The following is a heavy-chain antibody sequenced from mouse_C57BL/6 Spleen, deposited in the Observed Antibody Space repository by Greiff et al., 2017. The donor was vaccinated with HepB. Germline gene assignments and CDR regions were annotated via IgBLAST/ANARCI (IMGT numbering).Heavy chain of an antibody. Sequence: QVHVKQPGAELVKPGASVKVSCKASGYTFTSYWMHWVKQRPGQGLEWIGRIHPSDSDTNYNQKFKGKATLTVDKSSSTAYMQLSSLTSEDSAVYYCAIPRYAMDYWGQGTSVTVSS. J-gene: IGHJ4*01. CDR1: GYTFTSYW. V-gene: IGHV1-74*01. CDR2: IHPSDSDT. CDR3: AIPRYAMDY.